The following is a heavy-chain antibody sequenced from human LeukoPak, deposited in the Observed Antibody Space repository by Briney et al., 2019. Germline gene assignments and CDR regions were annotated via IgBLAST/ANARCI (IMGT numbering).Heavy chain of an antibody. V-gene: IGHV3-74*01. CDR1: GFTFSTYW. D-gene: IGHD3-22*01. CDR2: INSDGSST. CDR3: ARDSDFDSSGYYPYYYYYYNMDV. J-gene: IGHJ6*02. Sequence: PGGSLRLSCAASGFTFSTYWMHWVRQAPGKGLVWVSRINSDGSSTSYADSVKGRFTISRDNAKNTLYLQMNTLRVEDTAVYYCARDSDFDSSGYYPYYYYYYNMDVWGQGTTVTVSS.